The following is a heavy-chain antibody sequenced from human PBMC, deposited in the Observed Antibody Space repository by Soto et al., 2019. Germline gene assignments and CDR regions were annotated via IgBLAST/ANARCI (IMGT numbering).Heavy chain of an antibody. CDR1: GFSFSSYS. J-gene: IGHJ6*02. V-gene: IGHV3-21*01. D-gene: IGHD1-1*01. CDR3: ARDRSAGDYFYYGMDV. CDR2: ISSTSSFI. Sequence: EVQLVESGGGLVKPGGSLRLSCAASGFSFSSYSMNWVRQAPGKGLEWVSSISSTSSFIFYADSVKGRFTISRDNAENSLFLQMSSLRAEDTAVYYCARDRSAGDYFYYGMDVWGQGTTVTVSS.